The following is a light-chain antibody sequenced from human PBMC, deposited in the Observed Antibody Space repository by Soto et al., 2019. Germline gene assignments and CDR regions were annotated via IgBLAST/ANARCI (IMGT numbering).Light chain of an antibody. J-gene: IGKJ1*01. V-gene: IGKV1-17*01. CDR1: QGTRND. CDR2: AAA. Sequence: DIQMTQSPSSLSASVGDRVTITCRASQGTRNDLGWYQQRQGKAPKRLIYAAASLQIGVPSRFSGSGSGTEFTLTISSLQPEDFATYYCLQHNSYPWTFGQGTKVEI. CDR3: LQHNSYPWT.